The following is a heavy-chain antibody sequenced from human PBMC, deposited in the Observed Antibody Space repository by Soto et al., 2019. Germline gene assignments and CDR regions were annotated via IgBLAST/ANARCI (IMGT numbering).Heavy chain of an antibody. CDR1: GFTFSSYS. CDR3: ARDDYGDYVARDFDY. J-gene: IGHJ4*02. V-gene: IGHV3-21*01. D-gene: IGHD4-17*01. CDR2: ISSSSSYI. Sequence: GGSLRXSXAASGFTFSSYSMNWVRQAPGKGLEWVSSISSSSSYIYYADSVKGRFTISRDNAKNSLYLQMNSLRAEDTAVYYCARDDYGDYVARDFDYWGQGTLVTVSS.